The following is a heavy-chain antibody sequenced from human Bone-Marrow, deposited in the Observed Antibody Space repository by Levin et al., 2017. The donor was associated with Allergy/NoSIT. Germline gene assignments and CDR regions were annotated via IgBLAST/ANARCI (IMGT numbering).Heavy chain of an antibody. CDR2: IYDSGST. J-gene: IGHJ4*02. CDR3: ARIPDTTSEFDY. V-gene: IGHV4-31*03. Sequence: LRLSCTVSGGSIRSGGYYWSWIRQHPGKGLEWIGYIYDSGSTSYNPSLESRVAISVDTSKNQFYPKLTSLTAADTAVYYCARIPDTTSEFDYWGQGTLVTVSS. CDR1: GGSIRSGGYY. D-gene: IGHD5-18*01.